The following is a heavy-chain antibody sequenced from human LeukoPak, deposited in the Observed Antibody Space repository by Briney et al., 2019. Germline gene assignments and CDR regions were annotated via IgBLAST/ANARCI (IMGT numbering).Heavy chain of an antibody. J-gene: IGHJ4*02. V-gene: IGHV3-23*01. CDR1: GFTFNNYA. CDR2: ISGSGGGT. D-gene: IGHD1-26*01. CDR3: AKDLGRYRNNYFDY. Sequence: GGSLRLSCAASGFTFNNYAMSWVRQAPEKGLEWVATISGSGGGTYYADSVKGRFTISRDDSKNTLYLQMNSLRAEDTAVYYCAKDLGRYRNNYFDYWGQGTLVTVSS.